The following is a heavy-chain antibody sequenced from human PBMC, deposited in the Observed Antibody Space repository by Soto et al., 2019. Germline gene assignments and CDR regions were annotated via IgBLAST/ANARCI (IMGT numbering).Heavy chain of an antibody. D-gene: IGHD1-26*01. CDR3: ATSIVGATYFDY. CDR1: GFTFSSYA. CDR2: ISGSGGST. Sequence: WGSLRLSCAASGFTFSSYAMSWVRQAPGKGLEWVSAISGSGGSTYYADSVKGRFTISRDNSKNTLYLQMNSLRAEDTAVYYCATSIVGATYFDYWGQGTLVTVSS. V-gene: IGHV3-23*01. J-gene: IGHJ4*02.